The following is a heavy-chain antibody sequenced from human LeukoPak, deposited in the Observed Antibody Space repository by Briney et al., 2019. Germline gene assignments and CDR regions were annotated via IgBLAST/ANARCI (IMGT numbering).Heavy chain of an antibody. J-gene: IGHJ3*02. CDR1: GGSISSGSYY. V-gene: IGHV4-61*01. Sequence: SETLSLTCTVSGGSISSGSYYWSWIRQPPGKGLEWIGYIYYSGSTNYNPSLKSRVTISVDTSKNQFSLKLSSVTAADTAVYYCARAQPARYCTSTSCYAAFDIWGQGTMVTVSS. D-gene: IGHD2-2*01. CDR2: IYYSGST. CDR3: ARAQPARYCTSTSCYAAFDI.